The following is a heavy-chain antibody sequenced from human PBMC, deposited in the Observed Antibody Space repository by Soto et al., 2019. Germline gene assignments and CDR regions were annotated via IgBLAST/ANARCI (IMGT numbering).Heavy chain of an antibody. Sequence: LRLSCAASGFTFSSYAMSWVRQAPGKGLEWVSAISGSGGSTYYADSVKGRFTISRDNSKNTLYLQMSSLRAEDTAVYYCAKDASGWYGPFDYWGQGTLVTVSS. V-gene: IGHV3-23*01. CDR1: GFTFSSYA. D-gene: IGHD6-19*01. CDR3: AKDASGWYGPFDY. J-gene: IGHJ4*02. CDR2: ISGSGGST.